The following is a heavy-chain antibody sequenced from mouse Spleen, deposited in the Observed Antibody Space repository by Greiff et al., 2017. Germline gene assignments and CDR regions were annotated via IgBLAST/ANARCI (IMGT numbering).Heavy chain of an antibody. V-gene: IGHV3-6*01. CDR3: ASEDYGYYFDY. Sequence: EVKLQESGPGLVKPSQSLSLTCSVTGYSITSGYYWNWIRQFPGNKLEWMGYISYDGSNNYNPSLKNRISITRDTSKNQFFLKLNSVTTEDTATYYCASEDYGYYFDYWGQGTTLTVSS. CDR2: ISYDGSN. J-gene: IGHJ2*01. CDR1: GYSITSGYY. D-gene: IGHD1-2*01.